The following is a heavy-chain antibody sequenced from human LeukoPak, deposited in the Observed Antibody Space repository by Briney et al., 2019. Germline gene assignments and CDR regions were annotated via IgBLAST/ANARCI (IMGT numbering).Heavy chain of an antibody. CDR2: IHPEGNEK. CDR1: GFTFSNFW. Sequence: GGSLRLSCATSGFTFSNFWMSWVRQTPGRGLEWVANIHPEGNEKYHVESVKGRFTITRDNARNLLFLQMNGLRVEDTAVYYCARGDDFSGDHWGQGTLVTVSS. D-gene: IGHD1-1*01. V-gene: IGHV3-7*04. CDR3: ARGDDFSGDH. J-gene: IGHJ4*02.